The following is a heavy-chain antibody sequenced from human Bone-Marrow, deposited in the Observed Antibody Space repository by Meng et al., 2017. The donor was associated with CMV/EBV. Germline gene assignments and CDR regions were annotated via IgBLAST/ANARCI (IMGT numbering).Heavy chain of an antibody. CDR3: ARRSDFWSGYWENYFDY. Sequence: SETLSLTCTVSGGSSSSGSYYWSWIRQPPGKGLEWIGYIYYSGSTNYNPSLKSRVTISVDTYKNQFSLKLSSVTAADTAVYYCARRSDFWSGYWENYFDYWGQGTLVTLAS. CDR2: IYYSGST. V-gene: IGHV4-61*01. CDR1: GGSSSSGSYY. D-gene: IGHD3-3*01. J-gene: IGHJ4*02.